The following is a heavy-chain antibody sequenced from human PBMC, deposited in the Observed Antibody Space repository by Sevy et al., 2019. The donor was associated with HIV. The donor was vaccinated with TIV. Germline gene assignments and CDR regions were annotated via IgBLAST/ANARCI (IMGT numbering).Heavy chain of an antibody. CDR3: ARGGPEGYYYYGLDV. D-gene: IGHD5-12*01. CDR2: IGYAGDI. V-gene: IGHV3-13*01. CDR1: GFTFSKYD. J-gene: IGHJ6*02. Sequence: GGCLRLSCAASGFTFSKYDMHWVRQVSGKSLEWVSGIGYAGDIYYLDSVKGRFTISRENAKNSLYLEMNSLRAGDTALYYCARGGPEGYYYYGLDVWGQGTTVTVSS.